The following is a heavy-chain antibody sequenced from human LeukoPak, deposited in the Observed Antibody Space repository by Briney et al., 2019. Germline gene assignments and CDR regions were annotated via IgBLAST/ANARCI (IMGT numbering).Heavy chain of an antibody. CDR3: TRDLASQPDY. CDR1: GFTFRSYW. Sequence: GGSLRLSCAASGFTFRSYWMHWVRQAPGKGLEWVSSISSNSYHIFYADSVKGRFTISRDNAKNSLYLQMDSLRAEDTAVYYCTRDLASQPDYWGQGGLVTVSS. J-gene: IGHJ4*02. D-gene: IGHD1-1*01. CDR2: ISSNSYHI. V-gene: IGHV3-21*01.